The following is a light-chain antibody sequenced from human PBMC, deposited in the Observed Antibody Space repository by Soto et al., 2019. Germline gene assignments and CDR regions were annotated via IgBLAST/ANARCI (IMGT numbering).Light chain of an antibody. CDR3: LQDNNDPLT. V-gene: IGKV1-6*01. CDR2: AAS. Sequence: AVQMTQSPSSLSASVGDRVTITCQASQGIRNDLGWYQQKPGKAPKLLIYAASRLQSGVPSRFSGSGSGTDFTLTISSLQPEDFAPYYCLQDNNDPLTFGGGTKVEIK. J-gene: IGKJ4*01. CDR1: QGIRND.